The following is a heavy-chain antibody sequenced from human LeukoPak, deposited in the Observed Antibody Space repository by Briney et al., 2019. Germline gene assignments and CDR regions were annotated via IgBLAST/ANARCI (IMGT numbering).Heavy chain of an antibody. Sequence: GESLKISCNGSGYNFTSYWNGWVRQMPGKGLEWMGIIYPADSDTRCGASLQGEVTLTADNFISTVYLQSSSLQATDAAEYLCASHIVLETFDFWGEGSLVSFSS. V-gene: IGHV5-51*01. CDR3: ASHIVLETFDF. CDR1: GYNFTSYW. D-gene: IGHD2-21*01. J-gene: IGHJ4*02. CDR2: IYPADSDT.